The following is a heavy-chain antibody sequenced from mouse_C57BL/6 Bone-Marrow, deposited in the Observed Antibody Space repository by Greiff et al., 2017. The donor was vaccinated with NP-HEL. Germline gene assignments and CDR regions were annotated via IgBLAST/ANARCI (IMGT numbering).Heavy chain of an antibody. CDR2: IYPGNSDT. J-gene: IGHJ4*01. Sequence: VHVKQSGTVLARPGASVKMSCKTSGYTFTSYWMHWVKQRPGQGLEWIGAIYPGNSDTSYNQKFKGKAKLTAVTSASTAYMELSSLTNEDSAVYYCTIYSNFGAMDYWGQGTSVTVSS. V-gene: IGHV1-5*01. CDR3: TIYSNFGAMDY. CDR1: GYTFTSYW. D-gene: IGHD2-5*01.